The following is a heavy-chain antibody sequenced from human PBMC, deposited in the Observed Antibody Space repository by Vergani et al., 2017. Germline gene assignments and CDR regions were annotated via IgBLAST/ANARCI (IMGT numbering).Heavy chain of an antibody. D-gene: IGHD2-15*01. CDR1: GYSITSANY. CDR2: ISHSGYT. CDR3: VRDPWESGGPYSGC. V-gene: IGHV4-38-2*02. Sequence: QVQLQESGPGLVKPSETVSLTCTVSGYSITSANYWAWIRQSPGKGLEWIGSISHSGYTFYSPSLKSRVSMSVDTSKNQFSLRVNSVTAADTAVYYCVRDPWESGGPYSGCWGRGTLVSVSS. J-gene: IGHJ4*02.